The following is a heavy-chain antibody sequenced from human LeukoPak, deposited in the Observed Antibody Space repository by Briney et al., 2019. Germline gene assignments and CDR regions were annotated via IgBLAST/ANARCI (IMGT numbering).Heavy chain of an antibody. J-gene: IGHJ4*02. CDR3: ARSGTLTGYLY. CDR1: GGSLSSYY. V-gene: IGHV4-59*01. D-gene: IGHD3-9*01. CDR2: IYYSGTT. Sequence: SETLSLTCTVSGGSLSSYYWTWIRQPPGKGLEWIGYIYYSGTTNYNPSLKSRVTMSVDTSKNQFSLKLNSVTAADTAVYYCARSGTLTGYLYWGQRALVTVSS.